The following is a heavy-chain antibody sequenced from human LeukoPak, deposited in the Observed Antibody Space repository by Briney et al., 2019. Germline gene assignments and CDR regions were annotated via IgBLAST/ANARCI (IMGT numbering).Heavy chain of an antibody. CDR3: AKDPFMQWLTPLYYYYGMDV. J-gene: IGHJ6*02. D-gene: IGHD6-19*01. CDR2: IRSKAYGGTT. Sequence: GGSLRLSCTASGFTFGDYAMSWVRQAPGKGLEWVGFIRSKAYGGTTEYAASVKGRFTISRDDSKSIAYLQMNSLRAEDTAVYYCAKDPFMQWLTPLYYYYGMDVWGQGTTVTVSS. CDR1: GFTFGDYA. V-gene: IGHV3-49*04.